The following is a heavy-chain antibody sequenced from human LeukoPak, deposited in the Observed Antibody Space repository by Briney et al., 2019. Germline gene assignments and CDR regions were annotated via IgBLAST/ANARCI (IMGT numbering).Heavy chain of an antibody. V-gene: IGHV4-30-4*01. CDR3: ARGGQQLVYFDY. D-gene: IGHD6-13*01. Sequence: SETLSLTCTVSGGSISSGDYYWSWIRQPPGKGLEWIGYIYYSGSTYYNPTLKSRVTISVDTSKNQFSLKLSSVTAADTAVYYCARGGQQLVYFDYWGQGTLVTVSS. CDR2: IYYSGST. J-gene: IGHJ4*02. CDR1: GGSISSGDYY.